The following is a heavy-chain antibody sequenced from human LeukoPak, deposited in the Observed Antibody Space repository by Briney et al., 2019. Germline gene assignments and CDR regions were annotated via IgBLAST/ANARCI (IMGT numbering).Heavy chain of an antibody. CDR2: IYHSGST. Sequence: PSGTLSLTCAVSGGSISSSNWWSWVRQPPGKGLEWIGEIYHSGSTNYNPSLKSRVTISVDKSKNQFSLKLSSVTAADTAVYYCARDGIERTDYYYGMDVWGQGTTVSVSS. CDR3: ARDGIERTDYYYGMDV. J-gene: IGHJ6*02. CDR1: GGSISSSNW. D-gene: IGHD1-14*01. V-gene: IGHV4-4*02.